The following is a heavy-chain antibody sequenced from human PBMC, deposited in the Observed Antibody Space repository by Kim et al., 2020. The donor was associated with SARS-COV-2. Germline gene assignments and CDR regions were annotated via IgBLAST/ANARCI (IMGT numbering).Heavy chain of an antibody. Sequence: SETLSLTCAVYGGSFSGYYWSWIRQPPGKGLEWIGEINHSGSTNYNPSLKSRVTISVDTSKNQFSLKLSSVTAADTAVYYCARGPPYYYDSSGYLHAFD. CDR2: INHSGST. V-gene: IGHV4-34*01. CDR1: GGSFSGYY. D-gene: IGHD3-22*01. CDR3: ARGPPYYYDSSGYLHAFD. J-gene: IGHJ3*02.